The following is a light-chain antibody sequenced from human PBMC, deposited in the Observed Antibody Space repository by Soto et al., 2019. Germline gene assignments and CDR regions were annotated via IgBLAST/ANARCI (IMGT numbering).Light chain of an antibody. Sequence: QAVVTQPPSVSGAPGQRVTISCTGSTSNIGAGYDIHWYQQLPGTAPKLLIYGNINRPSGVPDRFSGSKSDTSASLAITGLQAEDEADYYCQSYDSSLSGWVFGGGTKLTVL. V-gene: IGLV1-40*01. J-gene: IGLJ3*02. CDR3: QSYDSSLSGWV. CDR2: GNI. CDR1: TSNIGAGYD.